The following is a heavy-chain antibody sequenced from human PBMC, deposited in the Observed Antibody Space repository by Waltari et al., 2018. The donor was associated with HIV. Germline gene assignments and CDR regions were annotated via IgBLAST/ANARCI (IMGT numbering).Heavy chain of an antibody. CDR3: SRGLHCTATSCLLYHGMDV. J-gene: IGHJ6*02. V-gene: IGHV1-8*01. CDR1: GYTFSTYV. CDR2: MNPNSGNT. D-gene: IGHD2-2*01. Sequence: QVQLVQSGAEVKKHGASVKVSCKASGYTFSTYVIKLVRTATGKGLEWMGWMNPNSGNTGYAQKFQGRVNMTRNSSIRTAYMELSSLRSDDTAVYYCSRGLHCTATSCLLYHGMDVWGQGTAVSVSS.